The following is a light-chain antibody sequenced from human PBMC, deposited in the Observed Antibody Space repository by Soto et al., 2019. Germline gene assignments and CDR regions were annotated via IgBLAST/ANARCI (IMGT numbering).Light chain of an antibody. J-gene: IGLJ2*01. CDR3: TAYTRSSTRV. V-gene: IGLV2-14*01. CDR2: DVS. CDR1: SSDVGGYDY. Sequence: QSALTQPASVSGSPGQSITISCTGTSSDVGGYDYVSWYQQYPGKAPKLMIYDVSSRPSGVSDRFSGSKSGNTASLTISGLQAEDEADYYCTAYTRSSTRVFGGGTQLTVL.